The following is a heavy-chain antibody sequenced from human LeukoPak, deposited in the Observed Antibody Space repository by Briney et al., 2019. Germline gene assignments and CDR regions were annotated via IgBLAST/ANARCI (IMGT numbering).Heavy chain of an antibody. CDR2: IPHSGST. CDR3: ARNPDSDHFDY. V-gene: IGHV4-34*01. CDR1: GESFSDYY. J-gene: IGHJ4*02. D-gene: IGHD1-14*01. Sequence: SETLSLTCAVYGESFSDYYWSWIRQPPGKGLEWFGEIPHSGSTNYNPSLKSRVTMSLDTSKNQFSLNLTSVTAADTAVYYCARNPDSDHFDYWGQGTLVTVSS.